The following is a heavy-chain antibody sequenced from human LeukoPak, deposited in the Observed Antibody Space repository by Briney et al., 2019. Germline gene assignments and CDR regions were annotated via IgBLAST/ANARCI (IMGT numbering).Heavy chain of an antibody. D-gene: IGHD5-18*01. CDR2: IYYSGTT. J-gene: IGHJ3*02. CDR3: ATKSSGYTHGYDGFHI. V-gene: IGHV4-39*07. Sequence: SETLSLTCIVSAGSISSSHYYWNWIRQPPGKGLEYIGSIYYSGTTYYNPSLQSRVTMSIDTSNNQFSLKLTSVTAADTAIYYCATKSSGYTHGYDGFHIWGRGTMVTVSS. CDR1: AGSISSSHYY.